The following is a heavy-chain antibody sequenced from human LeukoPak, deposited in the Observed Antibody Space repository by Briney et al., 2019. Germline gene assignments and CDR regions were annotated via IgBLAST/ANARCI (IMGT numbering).Heavy chain of an antibody. CDR3: ARRRGYTYGYIDY. CDR2: IFPGDSDT. Sequence: GESLKISCKASGYSFTTYWIGWVRQMPGKGLEWMGIIFPGDSDTTYSPSFQGQVTISADKSISTAYLQWSSLKASDTAMYYCARRRGYTYGYIDYWGQGTLVTVSS. J-gene: IGHJ4*02. D-gene: IGHD5-18*01. CDR1: GYSFTTYW. V-gene: IGHV5-51*01.